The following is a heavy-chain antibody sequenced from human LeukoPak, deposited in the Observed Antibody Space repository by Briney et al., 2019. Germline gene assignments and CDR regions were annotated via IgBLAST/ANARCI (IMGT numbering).Heavy chain of an antibody. CDR3: ARVYYDFWSGYRSDAFDI. D-gene: IGHD3-3*01. Sequence: SSETLSLTCTVSGGSISSYYWSWIRQPPGKGLEWIGYIYYSGSTNYNPSLKCRVTISVDTSKNQFSLKLSSVTAADTAVYYCARVYYDFWSGYRSDAFDIWGQGTMVTVSS. CDR2: IYYSGST. V-gene: IGHV4-59*01. CDR1: GGSISSYY. J-gene: IGHJ3*02.